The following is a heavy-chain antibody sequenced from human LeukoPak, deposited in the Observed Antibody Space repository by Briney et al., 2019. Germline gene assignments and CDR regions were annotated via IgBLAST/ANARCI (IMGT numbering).Heavy chain of an antibody. Sequence: SVKVSCKASGGTFSSYAISWVRQAPGRGLEWMGRIIPILGIANYAQKFQGRVTITADKSTSTAYMELSSLRSEDTAVYYCARDEVWRNWFDPWGQGTLVTVSS. CDR3: ARDEVWRNWFDP. D-gene: IGHD3-3*01. V-gene: IGHV1-69*04. CDR1: GGTFSSYA. CDR2: IIPILGIA. J-gene: IGHJ5*02.